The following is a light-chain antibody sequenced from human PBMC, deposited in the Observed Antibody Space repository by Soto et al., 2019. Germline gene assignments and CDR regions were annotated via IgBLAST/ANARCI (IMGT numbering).Light chain of an antibody. CDR1: QSVSRN. J-gene: IGKJ1*01. CDR3: HQYNNWPPA. CDR2: GAS. Sequence: EMVMTQSPATLSVSPGERATLSCRASQSVSRNLAWYQQKPGQTPRLLIYGASTRVTGIPARCSGSGSGTELTLTIRSLQSEDFAVYYCHQYNNWPPAFGRGTKVEVK. V-gene: IGKV3-15*01.